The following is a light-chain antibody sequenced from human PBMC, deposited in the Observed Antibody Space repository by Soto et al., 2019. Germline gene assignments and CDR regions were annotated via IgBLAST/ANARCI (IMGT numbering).Light chain of an antibody. V-gene: IGLV2-8*01. Sequence: QSVLTQPPSASGSPGQSVTISCTGTSSDVGGYNYVSWYQQHAGKAPKLMIYEVSKRPSGVPDRFSGSKSGNTASLTVSGLQAEDEADYYCSSYAGNNNVIFGGGTKLIVL. CDR3: SSYAGNNNVI. CDR2: EVS. J-gene: IGLJ2*01. CDR1: SSDVGGYNY.